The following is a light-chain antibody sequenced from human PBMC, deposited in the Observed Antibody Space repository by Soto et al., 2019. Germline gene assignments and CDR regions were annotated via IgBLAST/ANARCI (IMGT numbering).Light chain of an antibody. CDR2: DAS. V-gene: IGKV3-11*01. CDR1: QNVRTY. J-gene: IGKJ3*01. Sequence: EIVLTQSPATLSLSPGDRATLSCRASQNVRTYLGWYQQKPGQAPRLLSYDASNRATGIPARFSGSGSGTDFTLTISSLEPEDFAGYYCQQRATWPPFTFGPGTKVDLK. CDR3: QQRATWPPFT.